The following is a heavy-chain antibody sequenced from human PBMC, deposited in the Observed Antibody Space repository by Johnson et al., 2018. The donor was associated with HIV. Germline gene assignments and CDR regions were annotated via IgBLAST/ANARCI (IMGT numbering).Heavy chain of an antibody. Sequence: QVQLVESGGGLVKPGGSLRLSCAASGFSFSDYYMTWIRQAPGKGLAFVSYICSSGSTIYYADSVQGRFTISRDNAKNSLYLQLNSLRAEDTAVYYCAKDLGNWDSPRSAFDMWGQGTMVTVSS. CDR2: ICSSGSTI. D-gene: IGHD1/OR15-1a*01. CDR1: GFSFSDYY. V-gene: IGHV3-11*04. J-gene: IGHJ3*02. CDR3: AKDLGNWDSPRSAFDM.